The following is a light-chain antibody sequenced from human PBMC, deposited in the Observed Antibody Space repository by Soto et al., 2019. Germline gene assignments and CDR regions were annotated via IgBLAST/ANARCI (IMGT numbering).Light chain of an antibody. CDR3: LQDYTYPWT. CDR1: QTISSW. J-gene: IGKJ1*01. CDR2: GAS. Sequence: AIQMTQSPSTLSGSAGDRVTITFRASQTISSWLAWYQQKPGKAPKLLIYGASNLQSGVPSRFSGSASGTDFTLTISSLQPEDFATYYCLQDYTYPWTFGQGTKVDIK. V-gene: IGKV1-6*01.